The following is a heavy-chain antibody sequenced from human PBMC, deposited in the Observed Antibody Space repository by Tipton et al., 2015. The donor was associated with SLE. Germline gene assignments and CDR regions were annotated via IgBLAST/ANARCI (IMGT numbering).Heavy chain of an antibody. CDR3: ARGSYDSSGYYYYFDY. Sequence: LSCAASGFPFSSYGMHWVRQAPGKGLEWVAVIWYDGSNKYYADSVKGRFTISRDNSKNTLYLQMNSLRAEDTAVYYCARGSYDSSGYYYYFDYWGQGTLVTVSS. CDR1: GFPFSSYG. CDR2: IWYDGSNK. D-gene: IGHD3-22*01. J-gene: IGHJ4*02. V-gene: IGHV3-33*01.